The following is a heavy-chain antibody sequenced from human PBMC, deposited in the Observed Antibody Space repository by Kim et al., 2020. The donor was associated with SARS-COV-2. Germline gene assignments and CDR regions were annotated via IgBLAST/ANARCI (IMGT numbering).Heavy chain of an antibody. D-gene: IGHD6-19*01. CDR3: ARAVAVAGTAVYFDY. J-gene: IGHJ4*02. Sequence: SLKSRVTISVDTSKNQFSLKLSSVTAADTAVYYCARAVAVAGTAVYFDYWGQGTLVTVSS. V-gene: IGHV4-34*01.